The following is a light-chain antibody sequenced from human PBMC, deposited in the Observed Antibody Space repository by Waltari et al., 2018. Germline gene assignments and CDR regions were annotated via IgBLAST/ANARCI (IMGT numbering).Light chain of an antibody. CDR2: EDD. Sequence: FMLTQPHSVSESPGKTVSISCTRSSGSLARNYVQWYQQRPSSAPTIVIYEDDQRPSGIPERFSGSLDSSSNSASLTVSGLGTEDEADYGCQSYDASVIFGGGTRLTVL. CDR1: SGSLARNY. J-gene: IGLJ2*01. CDR3: QSYDASVI. V-gene: IGLV6-57*03.